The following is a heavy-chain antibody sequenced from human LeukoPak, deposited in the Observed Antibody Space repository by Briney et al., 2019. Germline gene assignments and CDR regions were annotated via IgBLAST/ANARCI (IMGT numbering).Heavy chain of an antibody. J-gene: IGHJ4*02. D-gene: IGHD3-22*01. V-gene: IGHV4-31*03. CDR1: GGSISSGGYY. CDR2: IYYSGST. Sequence: PSQTLSLTCTVSGGSISSGGYYWSWIRQHPGKGLEWNGYIYYSGSTYYNPSLKSRVTISVDTSKNQFSLKLSSVTAADTAVYYCARGTKVYYYDSSGYYDYWGQGTLVTVSS. CDR3: ARGTKVYYYDSSGYYDY.